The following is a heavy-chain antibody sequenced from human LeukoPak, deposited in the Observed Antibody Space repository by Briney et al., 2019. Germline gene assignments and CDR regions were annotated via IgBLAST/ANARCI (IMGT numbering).Heavy chain of an antibody. Sequence: PSETLSLTCTVSGGSISSYYWSWIRQPPGKGLEWIGYIYYSGSTNYNPSLKSRVTISVDTSKNQFSLKLSSVTAADTAVYYCASSLLYYFDYWGQGTLVTVSS. CDR2: IYYSGST. V-gene: IGHV4-59*08. CDR3: ASSLLYYFDY. CDR1: GGSISSYY. J-gene: IGHJ4*02. D-gene: IGHD3-10*01.